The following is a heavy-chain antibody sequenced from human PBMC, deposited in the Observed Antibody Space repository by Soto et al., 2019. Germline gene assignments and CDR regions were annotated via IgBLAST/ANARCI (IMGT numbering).Heavy chain of an antibody. V-gene: IGHV5-51*01. CDR1: GYSFTSYY. CDR3: ARQRITRVRGVSSSGLDV. CDR2: IHPGDSET. Sequence: GESLKISCKGSGYSFTSYYIAWVRQMPGKGLEWMGIIHPGDSETRYSPSFQGHVIISADKSISSAYLQWSSLEAADTAMYYCARQRITRVRGVSSSGLDVWGQGTTVTVS. D-gene: IGHD3-10*01. J-gene: IGHJ6*02.